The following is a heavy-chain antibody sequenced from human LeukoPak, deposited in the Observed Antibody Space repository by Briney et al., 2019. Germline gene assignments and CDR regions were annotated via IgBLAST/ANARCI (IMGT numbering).Heavy chain of an antibody. V-gene: IGHV4-59*01. CDR3: ARGVVDIVATTRDNYFDY. J-gene: IGHJ4*02. CDR2: IYYSGST. CDR1: GGSISSYY. D-gene: IGHD5-12*01. Sequence: SETLSLTCTVSGGSISSYYWSWIRQPPGKGLEWIGYIYYSGSTNYNPSLKSRVTISVDTSKNQFSLKLNSVIAADTAVYYCARGVVDIVATTRDNYFDYWGQGTLVTVSS.